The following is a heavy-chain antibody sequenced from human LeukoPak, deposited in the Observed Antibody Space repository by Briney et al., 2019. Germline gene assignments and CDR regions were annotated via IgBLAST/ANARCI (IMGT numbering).Heavy chain of an antibody. Sequence: SETLSLTCTVSGGSISSYYWSWIRQPAGKGLEWIGRIYTSGSTNYNPSLKSRVTMSVDTSKNQFSLKLSSVTAADTAVYYCARLLRVGYCSTTTCNWFDPWGQGTLVTVSS. CDR2: IYTSGST. CDR1: GGSISSYY. J-gene: IGHJ5*02. V-gene: IGHV4-4*07. CDR3: ARLLRVGYCSTTTCNWFDP. D-gene: IGHD2-2*03.